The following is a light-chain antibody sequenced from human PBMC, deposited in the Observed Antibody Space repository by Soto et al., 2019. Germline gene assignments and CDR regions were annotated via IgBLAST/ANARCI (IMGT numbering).Light chain of an antibody. CDR3: CSYAGSSTYVV. Sequence: QSALTQPASVSGSPGQSITISCTGTSSDVGSYNLVSWYQQHPGKAPQLMIYEGSKRPSGVSNRFSGSKSGNTASLTNSGLQAEDEADYYCCSYAGSSTYVVFGGGTKLTVL. J-gene: IGLJ2*01. CDR2: EGS. V-gene: IGLV2-23*01. CDR1: SSDVGSYNL.